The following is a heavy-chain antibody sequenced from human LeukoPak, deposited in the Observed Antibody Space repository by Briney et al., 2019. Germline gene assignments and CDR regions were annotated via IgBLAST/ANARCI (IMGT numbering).Heavy chain of an antibody. CDR1: GYTFVTYW. CDR3: AKGTGAYCGSGTYALNY. CDR2: IYPGDSDT. J-gene: IGHJ4*02. D-gene: IGHD3-10*01. V-gene: IGHV5-51*01. Sequence: GESLKISCKTSGYTFVTYWVAWVRQIPGKGLEWMGIIYPGDSDTRYSPSFQGQVTISADNSISTAYLQWSSLKASDAAMYFCAKGTGAYCGSGTYALNYWGQGTLVTVSS.